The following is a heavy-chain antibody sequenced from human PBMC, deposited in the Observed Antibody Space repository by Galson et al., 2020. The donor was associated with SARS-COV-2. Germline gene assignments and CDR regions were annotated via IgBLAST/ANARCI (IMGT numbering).Heavy chain of an antibody. CDR3: ARLHYGEYAPEAFDI. CDR2: ISHSGGT. J-gene: IGHJ3*02. V-gene: IGHV4-30-2*01. CDR1: GTSISGGSYS. D-gene: IGHD4-17*01. Sequence: LSLTCAVSGTSISGGSYSWHSLRQPPGKGLEWIWYISHSGGTYYNPSLKSRVTISGDRSKNQFSLRLSSVTAADTAVYYCARLHYGEYAPEAFDIWGPGTRVTVAS.